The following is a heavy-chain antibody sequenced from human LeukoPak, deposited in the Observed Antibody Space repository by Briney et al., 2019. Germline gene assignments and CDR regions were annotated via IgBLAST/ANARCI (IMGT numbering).Heavy chain of an antibody. D-gene: IGHD2-8*01. CDR2: ISGSGGST. V-gene: IGHV3-23*01. CDR3: AKDLPNPGTSRHFQY. Sequence: GGSLRLSCTASGFTFSSYAMSWVRQAPGKGLGWGSSISGSGGSTYYADSVKGRFTISRDNSKNTLYLQMNSLRAEDTAVYYCAKDLPNPGTSRHFQYWGQGTLVTVSS. CDR1: GFTFSSYA. J-gene: IGHJ1*01.